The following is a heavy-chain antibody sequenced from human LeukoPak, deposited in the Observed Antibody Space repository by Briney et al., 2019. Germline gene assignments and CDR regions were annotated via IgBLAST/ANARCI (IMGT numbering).Heavy chain of an antibody. CDR3: ARSQLQLDYYGMDV. V-gene: IGHV4-34*01. CDR2: INHSGST. J-gene: IGHJ6*02. D-gene: IGHD4-11*01. CDR1: GGSFTGYY. Sequence: SETLSHTPAVYGGSFTGYYWSWIRQPPGAGLEWIGEINHSGSTNYNPSLKSRVTISVDTSKNQFSLKLSSMTAADTAVYYCARSQLQLDYYGMDVWGQGTTVTVSS.